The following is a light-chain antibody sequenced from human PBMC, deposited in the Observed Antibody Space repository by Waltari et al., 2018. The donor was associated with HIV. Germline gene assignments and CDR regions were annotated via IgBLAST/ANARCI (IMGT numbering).Light chain of an antibody. V-gene: IGKV1-9*01. CDR1: QAISSN. CDR3: QHLNSYPPFT. Sequence: PSFMSASVGDRVTITCRASQAISSNLAWYQQKPGQAPTLLIYAASSLPSGVPSRFSGSGSGTEFTLTIRSLQPEDFATYYCQHLNSYPPFTFGPGTTVD. CDR2: AAS. J-gene: IGKJ3*01.